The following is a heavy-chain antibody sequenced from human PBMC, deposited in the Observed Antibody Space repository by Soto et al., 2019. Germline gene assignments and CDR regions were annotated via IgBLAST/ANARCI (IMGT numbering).Heavy chain of an antibody. Sequence: SETLSLTCTVSGGSISSYYWSWIRQPPGKGLEWIGYIYYSGSTNYNPSLKSRVTISVDTSKNQFSLKLSSVTAADTVVYYCARHASYYYDSSGYYDWFDPWGQGTLVTVSS. CDR1: GGSISSYY. J-gene: IGHJ5*02. D-gene: IGHD3-22*01. CDR3: ARHASYYYDSSGYYDWFDP. CDR2: IYYSGST. V-gene: IGHV4-59*08.